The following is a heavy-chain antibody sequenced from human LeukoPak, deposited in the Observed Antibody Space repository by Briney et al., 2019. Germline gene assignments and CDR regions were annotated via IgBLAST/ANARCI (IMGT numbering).Heavy chain of an antibody. J-gene: IGHJ4*02. Sequence: GGSQRLSCAASGFTFSDYYMSWIRQAPGKGLEWVSSISSSSSYIYYADLVKGRFAISRDNAKNALSLQLSSLRPEDSAVYYCGRDVDAETGGFPSGPIDYWGQGTRVTVSS. D-gene: IGHD2-15*01. V-gene: IGHV3-11*06. CDR3: GRDVDAETGGFPSGPIDY. CDR1: GFTFSDYY. CDR2: ISSSSSYI.